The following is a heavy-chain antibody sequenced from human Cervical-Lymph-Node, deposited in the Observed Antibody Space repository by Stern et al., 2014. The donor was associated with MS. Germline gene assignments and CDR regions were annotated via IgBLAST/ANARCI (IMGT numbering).Heavy chain of an antibody. V-gene: IGHV3-48*02. D-gene: IGHD2-21*01. J-gene: IGHJ4*02. Sequence: EDQLVESGGDLVQPGGSLRLSCAASGFTFSSYSMIWVRQAPGKGLEWVSYISGRSTTKYYADSVKGRFTISRDNAENSLSLQMNSLRDEDTAVYYCARGLPGVPDYWGQGTLVTVSS. CDR1: GFTFSSYS. CDR2: ISGRSTTK. CDR3: ARGLPGVPDY.